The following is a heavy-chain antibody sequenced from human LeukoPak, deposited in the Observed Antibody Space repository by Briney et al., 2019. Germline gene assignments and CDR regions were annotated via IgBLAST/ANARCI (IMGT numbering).Heavy chain of an antibody. Sequence: GRSLRLSCAASGFTLSNYGMNWVRQAPGTGLELVSYISSTSSAKNYADSVKGRFTISRHNSKNTLYLQMNSLRAEDTAVYYCAKDLDLRSYYYDTSADAAFDIWGQGTMVTVSS. CDR1: GFTLSNYG. CDR2: ISSTSSAK. V-gene: IGHV3-48*01. D-gene: IGHD3-22*01. J-gene: IGHJ3*02. CDR3: AKDLDLRSYYYDTSADAAFDI.